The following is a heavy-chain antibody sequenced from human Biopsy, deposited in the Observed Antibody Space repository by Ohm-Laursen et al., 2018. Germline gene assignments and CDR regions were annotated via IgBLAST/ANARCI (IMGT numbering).Heavy chain of an antibody. D-gene: IGHD1-26*01. CDR1: GFTFSVYA. J-gene: IGHJ6*02. Sequence: SLRLSCAASGFTFSVYAMHWVRQAPGKGLEWVSIIWYDGSNEYYAGSVKGRFTISRDNSKNTVFLQMSSLRAEDTGVYYCARDPIVGSKAGGMDVWGQGTTVTVSS. CDR3: ARDPIVGSKAGGMDV. CDR2: IWYDGSNE. V-gene: IGHV3-33*01.